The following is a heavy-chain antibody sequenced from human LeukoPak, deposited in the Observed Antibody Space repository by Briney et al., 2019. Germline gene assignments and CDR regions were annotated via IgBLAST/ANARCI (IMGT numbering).Heavy chain of an antibody. V-gene: IGHV4-38-2*02. Sequence: SETLSLTCTVSGSSMSSDYYWGWIRQPPGKGLEWIGSISDSGSAYYNPSLKSRVTISVDTSKNQFSLKLSSVTAADTAVYYCARDKVTMVRGVRGNDYWGQGTLVTVSS. D-gene: IGHD3-10*01. CDR1: GSSMSSDYY. CDR2: ISDSGSA. CDR3: ARDKVTMVRGVRGNDY. J-gene: IGHJ4*02.